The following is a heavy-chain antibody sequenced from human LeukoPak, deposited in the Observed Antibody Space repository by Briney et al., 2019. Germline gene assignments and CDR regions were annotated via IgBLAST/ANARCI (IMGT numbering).Heavy chain of an antibody. D-gene: IGHD2-15*01. CDR3: ASGASPVAANTRDYFDY. J-gene: IGHJ4*02. V-gene: IGHV1-2*02. Sequence: ASVKVSCKASGYTFTGYYAHWVRQAPGQGLQWMGWINPNNGGTNYARKFQGRVTMTRDTSISTAYMELSRLTSDDTAVYYCASGASPVAANTRDYFDYWGQGTLVTVSS. CDR2: INPNNGGT. CDR1: GYTFTGYY.